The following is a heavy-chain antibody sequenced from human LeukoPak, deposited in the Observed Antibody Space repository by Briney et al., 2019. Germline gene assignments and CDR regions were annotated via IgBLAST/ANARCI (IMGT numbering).Heavy chain of an antibody. D-gene: IGHD3-22*01. V-gene: IGHV3-23*01. Sequence: GGSLRPSCAASGFTFSNYAMSWVRQAPGKGLEWVSGLSGSGGSTDYADSVKGRYTISRDNSKNTLYLQMNSLRAEDTAVYYCAKHYPGQTYYDSAFDIWGQGTLVTVSS. CDR2: LSGSGGST. CDR1: GFTFSNYA. J-gene: IGHJ3*02. CDR3: AKHYPGQTYYDSAFDI.